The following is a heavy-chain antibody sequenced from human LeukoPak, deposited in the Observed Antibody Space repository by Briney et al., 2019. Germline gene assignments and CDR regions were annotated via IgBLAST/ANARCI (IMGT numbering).Heavy chain of an antibody. J-gene: IGHJ4*02. D-gene: IGHD1-26*01. CDR1: GYTYTTYG. Sequence: WASVKVSCKASGYTYTTYGISWVRQAPGQGLEWMGWISGNGDNTKYVQEFQGRVTMATDTSTRTAYMELWRLRSNNSPKYYDVRVHGYYIGHYCFDYWGQGTLVTVSS. CDR3: VRVHGYYIGHYCFDY. CDR2: ISGNGDNT. V-gene: IGHV1-18*01.